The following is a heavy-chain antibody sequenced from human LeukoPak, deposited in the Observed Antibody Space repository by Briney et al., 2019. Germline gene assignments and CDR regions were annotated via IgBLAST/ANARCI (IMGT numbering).Heavy chain of an antibody. CDR1: GGPIGRGGYP. Sequence: SETLSLTCAVSGGPIGRGGYPWSWIRHPQGKGREWIGYIYHSGSTYYNPSLKSRVTISVDRSKNQFSLKLSSVTAADTAVYYCAREGYDSSTDAFDIWGQGTMVTVSS. D-gene: IGHD3-22*01. V-gene: IGHV4-30-2*01. CDR3: AREGYDSSTDAFDI. J-gene: IGHJ3*02. CDR2: IYHSGST.